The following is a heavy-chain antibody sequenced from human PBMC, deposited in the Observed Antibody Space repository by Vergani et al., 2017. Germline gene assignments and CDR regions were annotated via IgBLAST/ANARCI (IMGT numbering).Heavy chain of an antibody. D-gene: IGHD6-19*01. CDR2: ISGSGGNT. V-gene: IGHV3-23*01. Sequence: EVQLLESGGNLIQPGGSLRLSCGASGFTFSSYAMTWVRLAPGKGLQWVSAISGSGGNTFYTDSVKGRFTISRDNSKDTLYLQMNSLRVEDTAIYYCAKGSAPQWRDGYNWFDSWGQGTLVTVSS. CDR3: AKGSAPQWRDGYNWFDS. J-gene: IGHJ5*01. CDR1: GFTFSSYA.